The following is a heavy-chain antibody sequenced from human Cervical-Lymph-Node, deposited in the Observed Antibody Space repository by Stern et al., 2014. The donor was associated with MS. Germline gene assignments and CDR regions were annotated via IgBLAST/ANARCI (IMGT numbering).Heavy chain of an antibody. J-gene: IGHJ3*02. CDR3: ARNLNAFDI. Sequence: EVQLLESGGGLVKPGGSLRLSCAASGFTFSNYNMHWVRQAPGKGLEWVSSITHVGDYIYYADSVKGRLSISRDNAKNSLYLQMESLRVEDTAVYYCARNLNAFDIWGQGTLVTVSS. CDR2: ITHVGDYI. CDR1: GFTFSNYN. V-gene: IGHV3-21*06.